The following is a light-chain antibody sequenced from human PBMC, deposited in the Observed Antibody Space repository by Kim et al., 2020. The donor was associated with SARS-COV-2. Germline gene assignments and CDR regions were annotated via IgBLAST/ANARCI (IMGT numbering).Light chain of an antibody. J-gene: IGKJ2*01. CDR2: LGS. CDR1: QSLLYSDGYTY. V-gene: IGKV2-28*01. CDR3: FQVLLIPRT. Sequence: DIVMTQAPPSLPVTLGEPASISCRSRQSLLYSDGYTYLDWYLQKPGQSPQLLFYLGSNRASGVPDRFSGSGSGTDFTLKISRVAAGDVGVYYCFQVLLIPRTFGQGTKL.